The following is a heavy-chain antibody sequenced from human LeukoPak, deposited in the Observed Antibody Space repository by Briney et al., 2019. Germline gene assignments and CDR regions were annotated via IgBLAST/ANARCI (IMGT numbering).Heavy chain of an antibody. Sequence: PSETLSLTCTVSGGSISSGSYYWSWIRQPAGKGLEWIGYTYYSGSTNYNPSLKSRVTISVDTSKNQFSLQLTSVTAADTAVYYCARDRQEDYFDYWGQGTLVTVSS. J-gene: IGHJ4*02. CDR1: GGSISSGSYY. CDR3: ARDRQEDYFDY. CDR2: TYYSGST. V-gene: IGHV4-61*10.